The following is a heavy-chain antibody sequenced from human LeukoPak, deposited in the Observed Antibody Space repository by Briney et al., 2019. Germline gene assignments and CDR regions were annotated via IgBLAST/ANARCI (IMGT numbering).Heavy chain of an antibody. CDR3: AKGTLAHYYDSSGYYHLSFDY. Sequence: PGGSLRLSCAASGITFSSYAMSWVRQAPGKGLEWVSVISGSGDGTFYADSVRGRFTISRDNSKNTLYLQMNSLRAEDTAVYYCAKGTLAHYYDSSGYYHLSFDYWGQGTLVTVSS. CDR1: GITFSSYA. J-gene: IGHJ4*02. V-gene: IGHV3-23*01. D-gene: IGHD3-22*01. CDR2: ISGSGDGT.